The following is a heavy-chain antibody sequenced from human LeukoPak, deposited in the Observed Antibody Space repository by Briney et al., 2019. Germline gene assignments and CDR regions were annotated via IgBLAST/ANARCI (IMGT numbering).Heavy chain of an antibody. D-gene: IGHD6-19*01. J-gene: IGHJ6*02. CDR1: GFTFSSYG. V-gene: IGHV3-33*01. Sequence: GGSLRLSCAASGFTFSSYGMHWVRQAPGKGLEWVAVIWYDGSNKYYADSVKGRFTISRDNSKNTLYLQMNSLRAEDTAVYYCAVADGGTDVWGQGTTVTVSS. CDR3: AVADGGTDV. CDR2: IWYDGSNK.